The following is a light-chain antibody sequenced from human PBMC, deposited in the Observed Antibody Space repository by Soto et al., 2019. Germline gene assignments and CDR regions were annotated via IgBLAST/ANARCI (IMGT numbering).Light chain of an antibody. CDR1: NSDIGGYNY. V-gene: IGLV2-11*01. CDR3: CSYAGTYNFWV. CDR2: DVS. Sequence: QSALNQPRSVSGSPGQSVTISCTGTNSDIGGYNYVSWYQQHPGKAPKVMIYDVSRRPSGVPDRFSGSKSGNTASLTISGLQAEDEADYYCCSYAGTYNFWVFGGGTKLTVL. J-gene: IGLJ3*02.